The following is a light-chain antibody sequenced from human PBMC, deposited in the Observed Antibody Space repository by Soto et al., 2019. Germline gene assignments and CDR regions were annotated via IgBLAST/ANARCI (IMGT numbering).Light chain of an antibody. Sequence: QSVLTQPRSVSGSPGQSVTISCTGTSTDVGDYHYVSWYQQHPGKVPQLVIYDVTKRPSGVPDRFSGSKSGSTASLTISGLQTEDEADYYCCSYAGSYRLYVFGTGTKLTVL. CDR1: STDVGDYHY. J-gene: IGLJ1*01. CDR2: DVT. V-gene: IGLV2-11*01. CDR3: CSYAGSYRLYV.